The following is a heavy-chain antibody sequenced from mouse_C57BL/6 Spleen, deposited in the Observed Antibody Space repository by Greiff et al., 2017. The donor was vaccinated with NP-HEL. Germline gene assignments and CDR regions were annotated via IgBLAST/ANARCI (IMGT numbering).Heavy chain of an antibody. CDR2: IRNKANGYTT. V-gene: IGHV7-3*01. Sequence: EVKLVESGGGLVQPGGSLSLSCAASGFTFTDYYMSWVRQPPGKALEWLGFIRNKANGYTTEYSASVKGRFTISRDNSQSILYLQMNALRAEDSATYYCARSYYGSSPYYFDYWGQGTTLTVSS. D-gene: IGHD1-1*01. J-gene: IGHJ2*01. CDR1: GFTFTDYY. CDR3: ARSYYGSSPYYFDY.